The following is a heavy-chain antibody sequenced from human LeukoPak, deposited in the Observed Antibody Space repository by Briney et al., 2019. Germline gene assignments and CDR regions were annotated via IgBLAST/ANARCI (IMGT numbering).Heavy chain of an antibody. D-gene: IGHD3-16*01. V-gene: IGHV4-59*01. CDR2: IHYSGRA. Sequence: SETLSLTCTVSGDSISGSYWTWVRQPPGQGLEWIGQIHYSGRADYNPSLKRRITISVDTSKHQMSLTLTSVTAADTAIYYCVKFGVDYDMGVWGQGTTVTVSS. CDR1: GDSISGSY. CDR3: VKFGVDYDMGV. J-gene: IGHJ6*02.